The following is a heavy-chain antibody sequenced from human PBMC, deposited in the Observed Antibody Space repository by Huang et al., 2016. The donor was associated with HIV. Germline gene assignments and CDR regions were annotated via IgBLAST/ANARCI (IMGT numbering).Heavy chain of an antibody. J-gene: IGHJ6*03. CDR3: ARGQGGYYYYYMDV. CDR1: GGSFSGYY. V-gene: IGHV4-34*01. Sequence: QVQLQQWGAGLLRPSETLSLTCAVYGGSFSGYYGTWIRQPPGKGLEWIGEINHSASTNYNPSRKSRVTISVDTSRNQFSLTLTSVIAADTAVYYCARGQGGYYYYYMDVWGKGTTVTVSS. CDR2: INHSAST.